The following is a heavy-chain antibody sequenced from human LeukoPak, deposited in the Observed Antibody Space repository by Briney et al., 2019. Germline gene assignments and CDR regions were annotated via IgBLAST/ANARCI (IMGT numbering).Heavy chain of an antibody. CDR3: ARDYDILTGNPNFDY. CDR2: ISAYNGNT. Sequence: ASVKVSCKVSGYTLTELSMHWVRQAPGQGLEWMGWISAYNGNTNYAQKLQGRVTMTTDTSTSTAYMELRSLRSDDTAVYYCARDYDILTGNPNFDYWGQGTLVTVSS. J-gene: IGHJ4*02. D-gene: IGHD3-9*01. V-gene: IGHV1-18*01. CDR1: GYTLTELS.